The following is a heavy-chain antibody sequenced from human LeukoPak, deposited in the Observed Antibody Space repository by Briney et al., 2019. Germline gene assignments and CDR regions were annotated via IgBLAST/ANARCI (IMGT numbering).Heavy chain of an antibody. CDR2: IKQDGNEK. J-gene: IGHJ4*02. V-gene: IGHV3-7*01. D-gene: IGHD6-13*01. CDR3: ARVGTAEGTLEDY. Sequence: PGGSLRLSCAASGFTFSTYWMSWVRQAPGKGLEWVANIKQDGNEKYCVDSVKGRFTISRDNAKNSLYLQMNSLRVEDTAVYYCARVGTAEGTLEDYWGQGTLVTVSS. CDR1: GFTFSTYW.